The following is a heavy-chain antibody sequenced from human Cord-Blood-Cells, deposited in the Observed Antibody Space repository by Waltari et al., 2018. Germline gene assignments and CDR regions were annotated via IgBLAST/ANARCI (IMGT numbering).Heavy chain of an antibody. CDR2: INPNSGGT. V-gene: IGHV1-2*02. D-gene: IGHD3-3*01. Sequence: QVQLVQSGAEVKKPGASVKVSCKASGYTFTGYYMHWGRQAPGQGLEWMGWINPNSGGTNYAQKFQGRVTMTRDTSISTAYMELSRLRSDDTAVYYCASALNYDFWSGYYAFDIWGQGTMVTVSS. J-gene: IGHJ3*02. CDR1: GYTFTGYY. CDR3: ASALNYDFWSGYYAFDI.